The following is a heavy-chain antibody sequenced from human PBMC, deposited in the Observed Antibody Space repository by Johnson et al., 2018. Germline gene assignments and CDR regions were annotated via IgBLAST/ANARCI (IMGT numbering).Heavy chain of an antibody. D-gene: IGHD6-13*01. V-gene: IGHV3-11*04. CDR2: ISSGGGVI. J-gene: IGHJ6*03. CDR1: GFTFSDYY. CDR3: ARAADLYYYMDV. Sequence: QVQLVQSGGGLVKPGGSLRLSCAASGFTFSDYYMSWIRQAPGKGLEWISDISSGGGVIYSADSVKGRFTISRDNAENSLYQQMNSLRAEDTAVYYCARAADLYYYMDVWGKGTTVTVSS.